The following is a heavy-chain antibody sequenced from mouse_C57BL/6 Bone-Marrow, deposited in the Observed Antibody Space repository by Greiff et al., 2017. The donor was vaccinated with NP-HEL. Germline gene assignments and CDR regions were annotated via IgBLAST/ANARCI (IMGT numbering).Heavy chain of an antibody. D-gene: IGHD1-1*01. Sequence: EVHLVESEGGLVQPGSSMKLSCTASGFTFSDYYMAWVRQVPEKGLEWVANINYDGSSTYYLDSLKSRFIISRDNAKNILYLQMSSLKSEDTATYYCARWSITTVVFDYWGQGTTLTVSS. CDR1: GFTFSDYY. CDR2: INYDGSST. CDR3: ARWSITTVVFDY. V-gene: IGHV5-16*01. J-gene: IGHJ2*01.